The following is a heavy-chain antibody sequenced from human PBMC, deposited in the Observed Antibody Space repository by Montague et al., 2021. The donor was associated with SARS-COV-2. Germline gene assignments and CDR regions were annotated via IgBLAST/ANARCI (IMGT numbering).Heavy chain of an antibody. CDR1: GFTFSGSA. CDR3: TRHWDYDILTGSYYYGMDV. D-gene: IGHD3-9*01. CDR2: IRGKANNYAT. V-gene: IGHV3-73*01. J-gene: IGHJ6*02. Sequence: SLRLSFAASGFTFSGSAMHWVRQASGKGLEWVGRIRGKANNYATAYAASVKGRFTISRDDSKNTAYLQMNSLKTEDTAVYYCTRHWDYDILTGSYYYGMDVWGQGTTVTVSS.